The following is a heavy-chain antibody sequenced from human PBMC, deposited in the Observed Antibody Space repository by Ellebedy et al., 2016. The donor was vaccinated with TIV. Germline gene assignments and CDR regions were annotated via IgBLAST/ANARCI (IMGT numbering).Heavy chain of an antibody. CDR2: VYYSGSP. CDR1: GGSVSSTRYY. V-gene: IGHV4-39*01. J-gene: IGHJ4*02. D-gene: IGHD2-21*02. CDR3: ARTDPWQPIDD. Sequence: MPSETLSLTCSVSGGSVSSTRYYWAWIRQPKGKGREYIGSVYYSGSPYYNPSFKSRVTLSADTSKNQFSLNLRTVTAADTAVYYCARTDPWQPIDDWGQGILVSVSS.